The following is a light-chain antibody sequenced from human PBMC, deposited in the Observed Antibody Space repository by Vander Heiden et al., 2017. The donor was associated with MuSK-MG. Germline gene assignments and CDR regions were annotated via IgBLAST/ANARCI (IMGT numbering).Light chain of an antibody. CDR2: DVS. Sequence: DVVMTQSPLSLPVTLGQPASISCRSSQSLEYSSGHTHLSWFHQRPGQTPRRLIYDVSNRDSGVPDRFSGSGSGTEFTLKINRVEAEDVGIYYCMQNTHWPRTFGQGTKLEIK. V-gene: IGKV2-30*01. CDR3: MQNTHWPRT. CDR1: QSLEYSSGHTH. J-gene: IGKJ2*01.